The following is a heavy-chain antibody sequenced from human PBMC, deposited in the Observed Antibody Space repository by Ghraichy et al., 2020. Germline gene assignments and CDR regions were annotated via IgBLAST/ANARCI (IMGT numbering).Heavy chain of an antibody. CDR1: GFTFSSYW. CDR3: ARAPTPGRLWFGETALGAFDI. J-gene: IGHJ3*02. Sequence: LSLTCAASGFTFSSYWMHWVRQAPGKGLVWVSRINSDGSSTSYADSVKGRFTISRDNAKNTLYLQMNSLRAEDTAVYYCARAPTPGRLWFGETALGAFDIWGQGTMVTVSS. CDR2: INSDGSST. V-gene: IGHV3-74*01. D-gene: IGHD3-10*01.